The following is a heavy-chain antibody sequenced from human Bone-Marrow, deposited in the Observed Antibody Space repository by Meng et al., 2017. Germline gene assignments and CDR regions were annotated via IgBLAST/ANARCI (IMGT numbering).Heavy chain of an antibody. J-gene: IGHJ4*02. D-gene: IGHD4-11*01. CDR3: ARGPTTMAHDFDY. CDR2: LNHSGST. V-gene: IGHV4-34*01. Sequence: QLPQWGAGLLKLSYTLSLTFALSVGSFSNYYWGWNRQPPGKGLEWIGELNHSGSTNYNPSLESRATISEDTSQNNLSLKLSSVTAADSAVYYCARGPTTMAHDFDYWGQGTLVTVSS. CDR1: VGSFSNYY.